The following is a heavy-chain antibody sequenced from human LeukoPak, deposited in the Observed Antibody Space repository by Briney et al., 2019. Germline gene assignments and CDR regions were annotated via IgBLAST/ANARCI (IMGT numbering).Heavy chain of an antibody. D-gene: IGHD2-15*01. Sequence: GGSLRLSCAASGFSFRSYGMVWVRQAPGKGLEWVAVISYDGSKVFYGDFVKGRFTISRDDSKDTVYLQMNSLRVEDRAVYYCAKDDAGLPDYWGQGTLVTVSS. CDR3: AKDDAGLPDY. J-gene: IGHJ4*02. CDR1: GFSFRSYG. CDR2: ISYDGSKV. V-gene: IGHV3-30*18.